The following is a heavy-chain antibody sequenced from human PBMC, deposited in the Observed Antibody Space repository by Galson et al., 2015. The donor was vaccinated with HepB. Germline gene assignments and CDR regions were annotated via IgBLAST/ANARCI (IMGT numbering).Heavy chain of an antibody. V-gene: IGHV4-31*03. CDR2: IYYSGST. J-gene: IGHJ5*02. CDR1: GGSISSGGYY. CDR3: ARAPDIVVVPARKYNWFDP. D-gene: IGHD2-2*01. Sequence: TLSLTCTVSGGSISSGGYYWSWIRQHPGKGLEWIGYIYYSGSTYYNPSLKSRVTISVDTSKNQFSLKLSSVTAADTAVYYCARAPDIVVVPARKYNWFDPWGQGTLVTVSP.